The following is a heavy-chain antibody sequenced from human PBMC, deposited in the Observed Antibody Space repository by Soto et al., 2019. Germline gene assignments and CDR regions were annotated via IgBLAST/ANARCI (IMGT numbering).Heavy chain of an antibody. Sequence: QVTLKESVPVLVKPTETLTLTCTVYGFSLSNARIGVSWISQPPGKALEWLAHIFSNDEKSYCTSLKSRLTSYKNTSKSQVVLTMPNMDPVETATYYCARMSGYMYGYYYYGLAGCGQGTTVTVSS. CDR3: ARMSGYMYGYYYYGLAG. V-gene: IGHV2-26*01. CDR2: IFSNDEK. D-gene: IGHD5-18*01. CDR1: GFSLSNARIG. J-gene: IGHJ6*02.